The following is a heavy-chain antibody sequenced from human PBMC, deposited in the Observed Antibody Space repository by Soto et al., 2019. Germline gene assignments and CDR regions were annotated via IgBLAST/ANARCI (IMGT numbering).Heavy chain of an antibody. D-gene: IGHD7-27*01. CDR2: INSDGSST. V-gene: IGHV3-74*01. Sequence: PGGSLRLSCAASGFTFSSYWMHWVRQAPGKGLVWVSRINSDGSSTSYADSVKGRFTISRDNAKNTLYLQMNSLRAEDTAVYYCASTPPLTYLPLLWGQGTLVTVSS. CDR1: GFTFSSYW. J-gene: IGHJ4*02. CDR3: ASTPPLTYLPLL.